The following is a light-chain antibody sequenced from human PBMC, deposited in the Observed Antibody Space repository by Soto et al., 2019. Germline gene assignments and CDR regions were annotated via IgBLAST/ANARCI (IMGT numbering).Light chain of an antibody. J-gene: IGKJ5*01. V-gene: IGKV3-11*01. CDR2: GAS. CDR1: QSVSSR. CDR3: QQRSYPIT. Sequence: PGERATLSCRASQSVSSRLAWYQQKPGQAPRLLITGASSRATGIPDRFSGSGSESVFTLTIRSLAPEDFAVYYCQQRSYPITLGQGTRLEIK.